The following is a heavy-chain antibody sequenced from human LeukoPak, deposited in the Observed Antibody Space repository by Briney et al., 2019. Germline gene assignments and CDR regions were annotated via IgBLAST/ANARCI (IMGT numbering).Heavy chain of an antibody. CDR3: ARAGGGDGYNGLDY. D-gene: IGHD5-24*01. Sequence: ASVKVSCKVSGYTLTELSMHWVRQAPGKGLEWMGGFDPEDGETIYAQKFQGRVTMTRDTSTSTVYMELSSLRSEDTAVYYCARAGGGDGYNGLDYWGQGTLVTVSS. CDR1: GYTLTELS. V-gene: IGHV1-24*01. CDR2: FDPEDGET. J-gene: IGHJ4*02.